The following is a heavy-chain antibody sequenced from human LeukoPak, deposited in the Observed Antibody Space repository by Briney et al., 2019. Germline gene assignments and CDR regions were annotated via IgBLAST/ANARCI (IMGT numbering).Heavy chain of an antibody. J-gene: IGHJ5*02. CDR3: ARDDCSGNSCAKHSNWFDP. V-gene: IGHV3-48*01. CDR2: VSSSGSGSTI. D-gene: IGHD2-2*01. Sequence: GGSLRLSCAASGFTFSTYGMNWVRQAPGKGLEWVSYVSSSGSGSTIYYADSVKGRFTISGDNADNSLYLQMSSLRAEDTAVYYCARDDCSGNSCAKHSNWFDPWGQGTLVTVSS. CDR1: GFTFSTYG.